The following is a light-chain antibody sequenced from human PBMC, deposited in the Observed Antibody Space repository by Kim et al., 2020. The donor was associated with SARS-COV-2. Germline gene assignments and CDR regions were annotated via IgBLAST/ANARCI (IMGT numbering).Light chain of an antibody. CDR1: KLGDKY. V-gene: IGLV3-1*01. J-gene: IGLJ2*01. Sequence: SYELTQPPSVSVSPGQTASITCSGDKLGDKYACWYQQKPGQSPVLVIYQDSKRPSGIPERFSGSNSGNTATLTISGTQAMDEADYYCQAWDSSTDVVFGGVTQLTAL. CDR2: QDS. CDR3: QAWDSSTDVV.